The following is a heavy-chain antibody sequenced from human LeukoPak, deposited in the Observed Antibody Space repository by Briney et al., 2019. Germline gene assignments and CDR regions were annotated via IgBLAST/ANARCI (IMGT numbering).Heavy chain of an antibody. CDR3: ARVLPHYDFWSGYFPFYYYYGMDV. J-gene: IGHJ6*02. D-gene: IGHD3-3*01. V-gene: IGHV1-2*02. CDR1: GYTFTGYY. Sequence: ASVKVSCKASGYTFTGYYMHWVRQAPGQGLEWMGWINPNSGGTNYAQKFQGRVTMTRNTSISTAYMELSSLRSEDTAVYYCARVLPHYDFWSGYFPFYYYYGMDVWGQGTTVTVSS. CDR2: INPNSGGT.